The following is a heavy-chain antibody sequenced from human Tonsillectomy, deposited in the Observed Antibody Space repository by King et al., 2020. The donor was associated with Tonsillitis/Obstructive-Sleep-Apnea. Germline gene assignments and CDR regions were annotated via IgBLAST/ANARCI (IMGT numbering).Heavy chain of an antibody. CDR1: GGSISSSSYY. V-gene: IGHV4-39*01. D-gene: IGHD3-22*01. J-gene: IGHJ4*02. CDR3: ATLSQYYDNRDYFDLNFDY. Sequence: QLQESGPGLVKPSETLSLTCTVSGGSISSSSYYWGWIRQPPGKGLEWIGSIYYSGDTYYNPSLKSRVIISVDTSKNHFSRKLSSVTDADTAVYYCATLSQYYDNRDYFDLNFDYWGQGTLVTVSS. CDR2: IYYSGDT.